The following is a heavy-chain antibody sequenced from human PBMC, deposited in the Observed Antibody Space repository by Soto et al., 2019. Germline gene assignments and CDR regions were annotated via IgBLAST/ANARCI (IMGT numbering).Heavy chain of an antibody. CDR3: ARTTAVPNTLRSRYFFDY. V-gene: IGHV4-61*01. J-gene: IGHJ4*02. Sequence: GSRGSASDPTVYWRWIRQPPAKILDWIGYVYYSGTTNYNPSLKSRVTISVDLSKNQFSLRLSSVTTADTALYYCARTTAVPNTLRSRYFFDYWGQGTLVTGS. CDR2: VYYSGTT. CDR1: RGSASDPTVY. D-gene: IGHD4-17*01.